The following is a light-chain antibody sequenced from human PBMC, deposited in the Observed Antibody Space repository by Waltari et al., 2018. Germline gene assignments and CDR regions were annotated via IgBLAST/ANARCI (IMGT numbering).Light chain of an antibody. CDR2: WAS. J-gene: IGKJ1*01. Sequence: DFVMTQSPDSLAVYLGERATIPCQSSRTVLKRSNNRNYLSWFQHKSGQPPKLLISWASTRGSGVPDRFTGSGSGTDFTLVISSLQAEDVAVYYCQQYYSNPPLFGQGTRVEI. CDR1: RTVLKRSNNRNY. CDR3: QQYYSNPPL. V-gene: IGKV4-1*01.